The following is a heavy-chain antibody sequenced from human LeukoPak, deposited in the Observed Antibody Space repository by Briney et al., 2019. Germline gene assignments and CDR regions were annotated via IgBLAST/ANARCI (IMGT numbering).Heavy chain of an antibody. Sequence: SETLSLTCTVSGGSIGSHYWSWIRQPPGKGLEWIGYIYYSGSTNYNPSLKSRVTISVDTSKNQFSLKLSSVTAADTAVYYCARDSSGLDFWGQGTLVTVSS. CDR1: GGSIGSHY. D-gene: IGHD3-22*01. J-gene: IGHJ4*02. V-gene: IGHV4-59*11. CDR2: IYYSGST. CDR3: ARDSSGLDF.